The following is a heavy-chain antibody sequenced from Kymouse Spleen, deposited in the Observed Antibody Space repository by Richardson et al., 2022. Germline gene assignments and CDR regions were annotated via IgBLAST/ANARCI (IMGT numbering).Heavy chain of an antibody. CDR2: IYYSGST. J-gene: IGHJ6*02. V-gene: IGHV4-39*01. CDR3: ARRDYYDSSGYYYYGMDV. Sequence: QLQLQESGPGLVKPSETLSLTCTVSGGSISSSSYYWGWIRQPPGKGLEWIGSIYYSGSTYYNPSLKSRVTISVDTSKNQFSLKLSSVTAADTAVYYCARRDYYDSSGYYYYGMDVWGQGTTVTVSS. CDR1: GGSISSSSYY. D-gene: IGHD3-22*01.